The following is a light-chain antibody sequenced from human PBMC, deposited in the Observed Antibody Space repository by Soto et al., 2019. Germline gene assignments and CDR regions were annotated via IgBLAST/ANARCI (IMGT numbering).Light chain of an antibody. Sequence: SALTQPASGSGSPGQSITISCTGTSSDVGGYNYVSWYQQHPGKAPKLMIYDVSNRPSGVSNRFSGSKSGNTASLTISGLQAEDEADYYCSSYTSSSTSYVFGTGTKVTVL. CDR3: SSYTSSSTSYV. J-gene: IGLJ1*01. CDR1: SSDVGGYNY. CDR2: DVS. V-gene: IGLV2-14*01.